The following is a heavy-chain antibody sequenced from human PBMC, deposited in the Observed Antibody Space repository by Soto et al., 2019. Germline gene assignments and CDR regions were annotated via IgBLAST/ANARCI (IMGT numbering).Heavy chain of an antibody. CDR3: AKEVTMYAVVIPSEHDFYYGVDV. CDR2: VSGTGDST. Sequence: GESLKISCAASGFTFSSYAMSWVRQTPGTGLEWVSAVSGTGDSTYYADSAKGRFTVSRDNSKNTLYLQMSDLRPDDTAVYYCAKEVTMYAVVIPSEHDFYYGVDVWGQGTTVTVSS. D-gene: IGHD3-3*01. CDR1: GFTFSSYA. J-gene: IGHJ6*02. V-gene: IGHV3-23*01.